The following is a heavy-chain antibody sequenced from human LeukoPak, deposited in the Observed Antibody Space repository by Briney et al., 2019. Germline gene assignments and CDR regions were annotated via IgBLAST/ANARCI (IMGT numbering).Heavy chain of an antibody. Sequence: PGGSLRLPCAASGFTFSSYSMNWVRQAPGRGLEWVSSIRSSNGYIYYADSVKGRFTISRDNAKNSVYLQMNSLRAEDTAVYYCARGSSGGDHWGQGTLVTVSS. J-gene: IGHJ4*02. D-gene: IGHD3-16*01. CDR1: GFTFSSYS. CDR3: ARGSSGGDH. V-gene: IGHV3-21*01. CDR2: IRSSNGYI.